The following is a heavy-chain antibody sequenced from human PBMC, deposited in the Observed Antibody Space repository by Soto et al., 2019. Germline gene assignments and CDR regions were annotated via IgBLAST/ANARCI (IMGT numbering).Heavy chain of an antibody. CDR1: GYTLTESS. D-gene: IGHD2-2*01. CDR3: ATNKPAASNWFDP. V-gene: IGHV1-24*01. Sequence: GASVKVSCKVSGYTLTESSMHWLRQAPGKGLEWMGGFDPEDGETIYAQKFQGRVTMTEDTSTDTAYMELSSLRSEDTAVYYCATNKPAASNWFDPWGQGTLVTVSS. J-gene: IGHJ5*02. CDR2: FDPEDGET.